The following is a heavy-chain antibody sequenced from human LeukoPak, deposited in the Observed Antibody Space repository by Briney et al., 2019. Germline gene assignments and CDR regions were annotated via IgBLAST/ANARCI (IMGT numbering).Heavy chain of an antibody. CDR1: GFTFSSYG. CDR2: IRYDGSNK. V-gene: IGHV3-30*02. Sequence: GGSLRLSCAASGFTFSSYGMHWVRQAPGKGLEWVAFIRYDGSNKYYADSVKGRFTISRDNSKNTLYLQMDSLRAEDTAVYYCAKGRFLEWLRFDYWGQGTLVTVSS. CDR3: AKGRFLEWLRFDY. J-gene: IGHJ4*02. D-gene: IGHD3-3*01.